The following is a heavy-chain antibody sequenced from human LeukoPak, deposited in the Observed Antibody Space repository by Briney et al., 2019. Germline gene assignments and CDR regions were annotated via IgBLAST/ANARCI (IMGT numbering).Heavy chain of an antibody. V-gene: IGHV3-74*01. CDR2: ISGDGSSI. Sequence: GGSLRLSCVASGFTFSNYYMHWVRQVPGKGPVWVSRISGDGSSILYADSVKGRFTISRDNAKNSLYVQMNSLRADDSAVYYCAREYSDYFDYWGQGTLVTVSS. CDR3: AREYSDYFDY. CDR1: GFTFSNYY. J-gene: IGHJ4*02. D-gene: IGHD5-12*01.